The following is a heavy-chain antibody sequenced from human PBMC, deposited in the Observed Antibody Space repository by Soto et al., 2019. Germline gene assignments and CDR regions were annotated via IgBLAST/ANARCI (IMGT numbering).Heavy chain of an antibody. V-gene: IGHV1-69*12. CDR2: IIPILGTA. CDR1: GGTFSSYA. D-gene: IGHD6-13*01. Sequence: QVQLVQSGAEVKKPGSSVKVSCKASGGTFSSYAISWVRQAPGQGLEWMGGIIPILGTANYAQKFQGRVTITADESTSTDYMELSSLRAEDTAVYYCARALVYFDYWGQGTLVTVSS. J-gene: IGHJ4*02. CDR3: ARALVYFDY.